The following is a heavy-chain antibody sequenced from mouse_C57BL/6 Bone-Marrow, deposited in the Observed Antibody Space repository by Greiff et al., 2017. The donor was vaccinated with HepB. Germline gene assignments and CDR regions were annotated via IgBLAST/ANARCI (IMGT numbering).Heavy chain of an antibody. Sequence: VQLKQSGGGLVQPGGSLKLSCAASGFTFSDYGMAWVRQAPRKGPEWVAFISNLAYSIYYADTVTGRFTISRENAKNTLYLEMSSLRSEDTAMYYCARRGLAMDYWGQGTSVTVSS. J-gene: IGHJ4*01. CDR2: ISNLAYSI. CDR1: GFTFSDYG. V-gene: IGHV5-15*01. CDR3: ARRGLAMDY.